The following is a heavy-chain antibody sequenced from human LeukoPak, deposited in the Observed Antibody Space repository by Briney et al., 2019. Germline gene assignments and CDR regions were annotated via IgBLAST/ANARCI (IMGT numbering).Heavy chain of an antibody. CDR3: ARASPFPNWFDP. Sequence: PSETLTLTCTVSGGSISSYYWSWIRQPAGKGLGWIGRIYTSGSTNYNPSLKSRVTMSVDTSKNQFSLKLSSVTAADTAVYYCARASPFPNWFDPWGQGTLVTVSS. CDR2: IYTSGST. CDR1: GGSISSYY. D-gene: IGHD3-16*01. J-gene: IGHJ5*02. V-gene: IGHV4-4*07.